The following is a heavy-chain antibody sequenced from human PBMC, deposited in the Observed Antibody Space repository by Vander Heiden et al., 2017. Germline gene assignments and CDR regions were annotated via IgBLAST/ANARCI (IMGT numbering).Heavy chain of an antibody. V-gene: IGHV3-23*01. J-gene: IGHJ5*02. CDR1: GFTFTSHV. CDR2: ISGSGGST. CDR3: AKDWSWFDP. D-gene: IGHD3-3*01. Sequence: EVHLFESGGGLVQPGGSLRPSCAVSGFTFTSHVMCWVGQAPGKGVGWVSAISGSGGSTYYADSVKGRFTISRDNSKNTLYLQMNSLRAEDTAVYYCAKDWSWFDPWGQGTLVTVSS.